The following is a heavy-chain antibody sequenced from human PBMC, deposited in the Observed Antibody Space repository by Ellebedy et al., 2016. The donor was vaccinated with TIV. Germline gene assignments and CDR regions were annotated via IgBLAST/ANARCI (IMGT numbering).Heavy chain of an antibody. D-gene: IGHD3-9*01. CDR3: ASGLVVLTGSPAYYYYYGMDV. J-gene: IGHJ6*02. Sequence: SVKVSXKASGGTFSSYAISWVRQAPGQGLEWMGGIIPIFGTANYAQKFQGRVTITADKSTSTAYMELSSLRSEDTAVYYCASGLVVLTGSPAYYYYYGMDVWGQGTTVTVSS. V-gene: IGHV1-69*06. CDR2: IIPIFGTA. CDR1: GGTFSSYA.